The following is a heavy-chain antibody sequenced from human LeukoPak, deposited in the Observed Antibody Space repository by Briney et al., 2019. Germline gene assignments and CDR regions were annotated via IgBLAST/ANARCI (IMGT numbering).Heavy chain of an antibody. V-gene: IGHV3-48*02. CDR2: ISSYSGTI. CDR1: GFTFSSYS. Sequence: GGSLRLSCAASGFTFSSYSMNWVRQAPGKGLEWVSYISSYSGTISYADSVKGRFAISRDNAKNSLYLQMNSLRDEDTAIYYCAREMCYWGQGTLVTVS. CDR3: AREMCY. J-gene: IGHJ4*02.